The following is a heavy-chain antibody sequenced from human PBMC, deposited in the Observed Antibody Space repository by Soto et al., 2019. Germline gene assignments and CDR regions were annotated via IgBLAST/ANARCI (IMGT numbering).Heavy chain of an antibody. Sequence: GASVKVSCKASGYTFADYAMHWVRQAPGQRLEWLGWINPNSGGTNYAQKFQGWVTMTRDTSISTAYMELSRLRSDDTAVYYCARDKAGSSSVNNPYWFDPWGQGTLVTVSS. CDR3: ARDKAGSSSVNNPYWFDP. V-gene: IGHV1-2*04. D-gene: IGHD6-13*01. CDR1: GYTFADYA. J-gene: IGHJ5*02. CDR2: INPNSGGT.